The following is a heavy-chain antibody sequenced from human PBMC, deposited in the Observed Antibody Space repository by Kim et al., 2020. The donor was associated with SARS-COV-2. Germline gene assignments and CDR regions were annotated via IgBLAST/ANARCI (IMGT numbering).Heavy chain of an antibody. D-gene: IGHD3-10*01. CDR1: GFTFNSYW. Sequence: GGSLRLSCAASGFTFNSYWMNWVRQVPGKGLEWVANINQDGSQRYYVDSVKGRFTISRGNAKNSLYLQMNSLRAEDTAVYYWARGGALWLGESFHDYWGQGSLGSASS. CDR2: INQDGSQR. V-gene: IGHV3-7*03. CDR3: ARGGALWLGESFHDY. J-gene: IGHJ4*02.